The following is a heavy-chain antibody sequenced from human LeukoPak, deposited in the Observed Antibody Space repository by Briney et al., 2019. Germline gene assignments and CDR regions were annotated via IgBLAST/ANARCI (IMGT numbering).Heavy chain of an antibody. CDR1: GFTFSSYA. CDR2: ISGSGGST. Sequence: GGSLRLSYAASGFTFSSYAMSWVRQAPGKGLEWVSAISGSGGSTYYADSVKGRFTISRDNSKNTLYLQMNSLKTEDTAVYYCTTEGYCSGGSCYSDLDYWGQGTLVTVSS. J-gene: IGHJ4*02. V-gene: IGHV3-23*01. CDR3: TTEGYCSGGSCYSDLDY. D-gene: IGHD2-15*01.